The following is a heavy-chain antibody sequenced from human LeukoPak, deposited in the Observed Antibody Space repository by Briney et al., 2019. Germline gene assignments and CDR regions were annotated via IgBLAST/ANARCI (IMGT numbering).Heavy chain of an antibody. Sequence: ASVKVSCKASGYTFTSYYMHWVRQAPGQGLEWMGWISAYNGNTNYAQKLQGRVTMTTDTSTSTAYMELRSLRSDDTAVYYCARDEAHYYDSSGPIDYWGQGTLVTVSS. V-gene: IGHV1-18*04. CDR2: ISAYNGNT. CDR1: GYTFTSYY. CDR3: ARDEAHYYDSSGPIDY. J-gene: IGHJ4*02. D-gene: IGHD3-22*01.